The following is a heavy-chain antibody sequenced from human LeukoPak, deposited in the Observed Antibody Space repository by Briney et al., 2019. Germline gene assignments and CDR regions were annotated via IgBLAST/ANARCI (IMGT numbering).Heavy chain of an antibody. CDR3: ARATSGWYYFDY. D-gene: IGHD6-19*01. J-gene: IGHJ4*02. CDR1: GFTFSSYT. V-gene: IGHV3-21*01. Sequence: GGSLRLSCAASGFTFSSYTMNWVRQAPGKGLEWGSSIAGSSGYISYADSVKGRFTISRDNAKNTLYLQMDSLRAEDTAVYYCARATSGWYYFDYWGQGTLVTVSS. CDR2: IAGSSGYI.